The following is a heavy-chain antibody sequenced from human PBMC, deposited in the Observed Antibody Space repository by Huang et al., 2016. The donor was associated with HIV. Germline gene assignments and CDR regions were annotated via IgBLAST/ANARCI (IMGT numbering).Heavy chain of an antibody. V-gene: IGHV7-4-1*02. D-gene: IGHD7-27*01. CDR3: ARVGRVDVGDSNWGVFFDY. J-gene: IGHJ4*02. CDR2: INTDTGNP. CDR1: GYTFTNYA. Sequence: QVQLVQSGSELKKPGASVKVSCKASGYTFTNYAMNWVRPAPGQGLEWVGWINTDTGNPAYAQGCTGRFVFSLDTSVSTAYLQISSLKAEDTAVYYWARVGRVDVGDSNWGVFFDYWGQGTLVTVSS.